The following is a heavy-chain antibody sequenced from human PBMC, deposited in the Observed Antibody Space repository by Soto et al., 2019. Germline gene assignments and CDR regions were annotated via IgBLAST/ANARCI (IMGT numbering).Heavy chain of an antibody. CDR2: ISDSGDTT. V-gene: IGHV3-23*01. CDR1: GFTFSIYA. J-gene: IGHJ4*02. CDR3: AEAPWGGLGGDFDY. D-gene: IGHD3-16*01. Sequence: EVQLLESGGGLVQPGGSLRLSCAASGFTFSIYAMSWVRQAPGKGLQWVSGISDSGDTTYYADSVKGRFTISRDNSKNMMYAQMNSLRAEDTDVYYCAEAPWGGLGGDFDYWGQGTLVTVSS.